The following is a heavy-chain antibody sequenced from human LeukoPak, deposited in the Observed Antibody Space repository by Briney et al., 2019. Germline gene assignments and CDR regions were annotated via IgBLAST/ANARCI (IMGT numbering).Heavy chain of an antibody. CDR3: ARDDLDQRSPGHYYYYGMDV. Sequence: ASVKVSCKASGYTFTGYYMHWVRQAPGQGLEWMGWINPNSGGTNYAQKFQGRVTMTRDTSISTAYMELSRLRSDDTAVYYCARDDLDQRSPGHYYYYGMDVWGQGTTVTVSS. CDR2: INPNSGGT. D-gene: IGHD1/OR15-1a*01. V-gene: IGHV1-2*02. CDR1: GYTFTGYY. J-gene: IGHJ6*02.